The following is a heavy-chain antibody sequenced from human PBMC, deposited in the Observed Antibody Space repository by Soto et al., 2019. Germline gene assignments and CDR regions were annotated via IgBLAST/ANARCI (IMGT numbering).Heavy chain of an antibody. CDR3: ARDRSSSSIFGMDV. J-gene: IGHJ6*02. V-gene: IGHV3-9*01. Sequence: EVQVVESGGGLVQPGRSLRLSCAASGFNFDDYAMHWVRQAPGKGLEWVSGINWNSGSIGYADSVKGRFTISRDNAKNSLYLQMNSLSAEDTALYYCARDRSSSSIFGMDVWGQGTTVTVSS. CDR1: GFNFDDYA. CDR2: INWNSGSI. D-gene: IGHD6-6*01.